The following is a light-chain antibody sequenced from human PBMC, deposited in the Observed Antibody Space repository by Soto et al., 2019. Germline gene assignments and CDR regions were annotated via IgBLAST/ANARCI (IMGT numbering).Light chain of an antibody. Sequence: EIVLTQSPATLSLSPGERATLSCRASQSVSSYLAWYQQKPGQAPRLLIYDASNRATGIPARFSGSGSGTDFTLTIGSIEPEDFAVYYCQQRSHWITFGQGTRLEIK. J-gene: IGKJ5*01. V-gene: IGKV3-11*01. CDR2: DAS. CDR1: QSVSSY. CDR3: QQRSHWIT.